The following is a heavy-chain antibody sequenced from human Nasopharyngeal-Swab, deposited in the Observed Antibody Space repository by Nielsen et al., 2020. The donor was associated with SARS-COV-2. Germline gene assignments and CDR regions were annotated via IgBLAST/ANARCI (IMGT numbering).Heavy chain of an antibody. CDR2: MNPNSGNT. D-gene: IGHD3-22*01. CDR3: ATVPYDSSGYPQMDAFDI. V-gene: IGHV1-8*01. J-gene: IGHJ3*02. Sequence: ASVKVSCKASGYTFTSYDINWVRQATGQGLEWMGWMNPNSGNTGYAQKFQGRVTMTEDTSTDTAYMELSSLRSEDTAVYYCATVPYDSSGYPQMDAFDIWGQGTMVTVSS. CDR1: GYTFTSYD.